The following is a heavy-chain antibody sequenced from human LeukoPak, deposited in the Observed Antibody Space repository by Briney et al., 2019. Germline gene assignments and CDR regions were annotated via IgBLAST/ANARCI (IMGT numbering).Heavy chain of an antibody. D-gene: IGHD3-10*01. CDR1: GFTFSSYS. V-gene: IGHV3-48*01. Sequence: GGSLRLSCAASGFTFSSYSMNWVRQAPGKGLEWVSYISSASNTVYYADSVKGRFTISRDNAKNSLYLQMNSLRAEDTAMYYCARDGWFGDYNWFDPWGQGTLVTVSS. J-gene: IGHJ5*02. CDR2: ISSASNTV. CDR3: ARDGWFGDYNWFDP.